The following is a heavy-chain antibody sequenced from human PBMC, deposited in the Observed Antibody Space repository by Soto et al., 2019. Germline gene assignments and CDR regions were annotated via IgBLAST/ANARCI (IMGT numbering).Heavy chain of an antibody. CDR1: GGTFSSYA. CDR3: ARDPAITFGGVIVEWWFDP. CDR2: IIPIFGTA. Sequence: QVQLVQSGAEVKKPGSSVKVSCKASGGTFSSYAISWVRQAPGQGLEWMGGIIPIFGTANYAQKFQGRVTITADDXXSXAXXELSSLRSEDTAVYYCARDPAITFGGVIVEWWFDPWGQGTLVTVSS. J-gene: IGHJ5*02. D-gene: IGHD3-16*02. V-gene: IGHV1-69*12.